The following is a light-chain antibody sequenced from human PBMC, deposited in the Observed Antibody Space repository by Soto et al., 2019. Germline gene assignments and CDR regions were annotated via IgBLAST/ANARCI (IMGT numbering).Light chain of an antibody. CDR1: HAFGNL. V-gene: IGKV1-12*01. Sequence: DSLRTQSPSSVSASVGDRDIITCRASHAFGNLLAWYQQKRGRAPKLLIYGISTLQGGVTSRFSSSDSATAFTLIVSRGMPEDSAAFYCQQSASCPLTFGVGTEVEIK. CDR3: QQSASCPLT. J-gene: IGKJ4*01. CDR2: GIS.